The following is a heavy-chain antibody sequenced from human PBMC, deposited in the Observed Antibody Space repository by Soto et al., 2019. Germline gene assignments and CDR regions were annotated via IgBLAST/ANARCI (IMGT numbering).Heavy chain of an antibody. D-gene: IGHD3-10*01. J-gene: IGHJ4*02. V-gene: IGHV1-69*01. Sequence: QAHLAQSGAEVKKPGSSVTVSCKASGGTFNSYGISWVRQAPGQGLDWMGVIIPLYGTVYYAQKFQGRDSITADESSRTAYMDLISLRSDDTAVYYCAGVRVIRGVIPSHFGLWGQGTQVTVSS. CDR2: IIPLYGTV. CDR3: AGVRVIRGVIPSHFGL. CDR1: GGTFNSYG.